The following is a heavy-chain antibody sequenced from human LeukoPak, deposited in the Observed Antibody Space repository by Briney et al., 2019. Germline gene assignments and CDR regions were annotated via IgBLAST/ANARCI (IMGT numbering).Heavy chain of an antibody. CDR1: GFTFSSYW. V-gene: IGHV3-7*04. D-gene: IGHD6-13*01. CDR3: ARDRFGVAAAGSWYFDL. Sequence: HGGSLRLSCAASGFTFSSYWMSLVRQAPGKGLEWVTNIKQDGSEKYYVDSVKGRFTISRDNAKNSLYLQMNSLRAEDTAVYYCARDRFGVAAAGSWYFDLWGRGTLVTVSS. J-gene: IGHJ2*01. CDR2: IKQDGSEK.